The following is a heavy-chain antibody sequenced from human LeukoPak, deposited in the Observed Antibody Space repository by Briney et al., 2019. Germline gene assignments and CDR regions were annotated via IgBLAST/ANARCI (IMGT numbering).Heavy chain of an antibody. Sequence: GGSLRLSCAASGFSFSTYTMRWVRQAPGKGLEYVSAITSNGGSTYYANSVKGRFSISRDNSKNMLYLQMGSLRGEDMAVYYCASGVGITSNSYGWDVWGQGTTVTVSS. CDR3: ASGVGITSNSYGWDV. D-gene: IGHD3-16*01. V-gene: IGHV3-64*01. CDR2: ITSNGGST. J-gene: IGHJ6*02. CDR1: GFSFSTYT.